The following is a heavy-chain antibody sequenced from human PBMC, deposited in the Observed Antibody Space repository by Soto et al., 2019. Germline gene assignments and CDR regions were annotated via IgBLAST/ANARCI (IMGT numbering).Heavy chain of an antibody. Sequence: GGSLRLSCAASGFTFSSYDMHWVRQATGKGLEWVSAIGTAGDTYYPGSGKGRFTISRENAKNSLYLQMNSLRAGDTAVYYCARDRRIYYYDSSGYYYYYYGMDVWGQGTTVTVSS. CDR2: IGTAGDT. J-gene: IGHJ6*02. D-gene: IGHD3-22*01. CDR1: GFTFSSYD. CDR3: ARDRRIYYYDSSGYYYYYYGMDV. V-gene: IGHV3-13*01.